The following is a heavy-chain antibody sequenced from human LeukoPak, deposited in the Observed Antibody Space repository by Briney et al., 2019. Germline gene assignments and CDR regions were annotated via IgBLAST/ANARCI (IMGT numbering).Heavy chain of an antibody. V-gene: IGHV3-74*01. CDR2: IKSDGST. CDR1: GFTFSTYW. Sequence: GGSLRLSCAAYGFTFSTYWMHWVRQAPGKGLMWVSRIKSDGSTNYADSVKGRFTISRDNAKNTLSLQMNSLRPEDTGVYYCARAPSEIGGYYPEYFRHWGQGTLVTVSS. J-gene: IGHJ1*01. CDR3: ARAPSEIGGYYPEYFRH. D-gene: IGHD3-3*01.